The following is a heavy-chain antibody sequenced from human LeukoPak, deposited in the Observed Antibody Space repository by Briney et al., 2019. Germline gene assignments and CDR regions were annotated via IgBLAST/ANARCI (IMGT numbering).Heavy chain of an antibody. Sequence: GGSLRLSCAASGFTFSSYEMNWVRQAPEKGLEWVSYISSSGSTIYYADSVKGRFTISRDNAKNSLYLQMNSLRAEDTAVYYFARDRGYCSGGSCPYYFDYWGQGTLVTVSS. D-gene: IGHD2-15*01. CDR1: GFTFSSYE. CDR2: ISSSGSTI. J-gene: IGHJ4*02. CDR3: ARDRGYCSGGSCPYYFDY. V-gene: IGHV3-48*03.